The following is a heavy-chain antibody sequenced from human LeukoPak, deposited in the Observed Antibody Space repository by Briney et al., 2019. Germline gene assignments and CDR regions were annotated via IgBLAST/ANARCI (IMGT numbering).Heavy chain of an antibody. V-gene: IGHV4-59*01. Sequence: SETLSLTCTVSVGPISRYHWNWLRQPPGKGPEWIGQNSFSGSTNYNPPLRSRVTISPDSSNNQLSLNLNSVTAADTAVYYCARGTSGQPNWFDPWGQGTLVTVSS. J-gene: IGHJ5*02. CDR1: VGPISRYH. CDR2: NSFSGST. D-gene: IGHD2-2*01. CDR3: ARGTSGQPNWFDP.